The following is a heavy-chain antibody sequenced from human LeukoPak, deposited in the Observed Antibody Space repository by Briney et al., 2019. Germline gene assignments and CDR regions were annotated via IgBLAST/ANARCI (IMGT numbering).Heavy chain of an antibody. CDR1: GYTLTELS. J-gene: IGHJ4*02. Sequence: ASVKVSCKVSGYTLTELSMHWVRQAPGEGLEWMGGFDPEDGETIYAQKFQGRVTMTEDTSTDTAYMELSSLRSEDTAVYYCATEELERGWAYFDYWGQGTLVTVSS. CDR3: ATEELERGWAYFDY. CDR2: FDPEDGET. D-gene: IGHD1-1*01. V-gene: IGHV1-24*01.